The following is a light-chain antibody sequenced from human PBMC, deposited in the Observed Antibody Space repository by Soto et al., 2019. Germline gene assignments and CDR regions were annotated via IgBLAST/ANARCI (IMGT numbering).Light chain of an antibody. CDR1: RSVSSN. CDR3: QQYKNWPPLT. V-gene: IGKV3D-15*01. CDR2: GAS. Sequence: EIVMTQSPATLSVSAGERVTLSCRASRSVSSNLAWYQQKPGQAPRLLIYGASTRATGIPARFSGSGSGTDFTLTIRSLQSEDFAVYYCQQYKNWPPLTFGGGTKVEIK. J-gene: IGKJ4*01.